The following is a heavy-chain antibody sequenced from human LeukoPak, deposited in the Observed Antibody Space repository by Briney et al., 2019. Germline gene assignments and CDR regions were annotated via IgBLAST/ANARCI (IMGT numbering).Heavy chain of an antibody. CDR2: FDPEDGET. CDR3: ARAIRGSKIASRYYFYYMDV. D-gene: IGHD3-10*01. V-gene: IGHV1-24*01. Sequence: ASVKVSCKVSGYTLTESSMHWVRQAPGKGLEWMGGFDPEDGETIYAQKFQGRVTMTEDTSTDTAYMELSSLRSEDTAVYYCARAIRGSKIASRYYFYYMDVWGKGTTVTVSS. J-gene: IGHJ6*03. CDR1: GYTLTESS.